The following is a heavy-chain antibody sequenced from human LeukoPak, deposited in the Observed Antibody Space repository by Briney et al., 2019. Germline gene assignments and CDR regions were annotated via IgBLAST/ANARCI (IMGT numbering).Heavy chain of an antibody. J-gene: IGHJ4*02. CDR1: GFIFSKVY. Sequence: AGGSLRLSCAASGFIFSKVYMSWVRQAPGKGLQWVGRIKSETDGGTADYAVPVTGRFTISRDHSKNTVYLQMNSLKIEDTGVYYCVTSLWGQGTLDTVSS. CDR2: IKSETDGGTA. CDR3: VTSL. V-gene: IGHV3-15*01.